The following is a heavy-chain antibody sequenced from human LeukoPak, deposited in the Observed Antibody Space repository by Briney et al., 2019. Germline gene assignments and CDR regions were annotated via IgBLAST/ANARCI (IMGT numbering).Heavy chain of an antibody. CDR1: GGTFSSYT. D-gene: IGHD2-15*01. Sequence: GASVKVSCKASGGTFSSYTISWVRQAPGQGLEWMGRIIPILGIANYAQKFQGRVTITADKSTSTASMELSSLRFEAAAVYYCAGGGTHYSYYYYYMDVWGKGTTVTVSS. CDR2: IIPILGIA. J-gene: IGHJ6*03. CDR3: AGGGTHYSYYYYYMDV. V-gene: IGHV1-69*02.